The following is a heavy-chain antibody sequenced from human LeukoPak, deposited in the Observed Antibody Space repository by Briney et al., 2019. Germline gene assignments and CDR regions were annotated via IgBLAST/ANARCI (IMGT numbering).Heavy chain of an antibody. CDR1: GGSFSGYN. CDR3: ARGSPKLDS. Sequence: SETLSLTYAVYGGSFSGYNWNWIRQPPGKGLEWIGEISHSGTTNYNPALKSRVTMSADTSKNQISLNLISVTAADTAVYYCARGSPKLDSWGQGTLVSVSS. V-gene: IGHV4-34*01. CDR2: ISHSGTT. J-gene: IGHJ5*01.